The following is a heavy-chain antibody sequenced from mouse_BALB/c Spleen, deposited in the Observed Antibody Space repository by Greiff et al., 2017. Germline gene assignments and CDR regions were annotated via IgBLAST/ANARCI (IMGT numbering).Heavy chain of an antibody. CDR2: IYPGGGYT. CDR3: ARRTYDAWFAY. D-gene: IGHD2-14*01. V-gene: IGHV1-63*02. Sequence: QVQLKQSGAELVRPGTSVKISCKASGYTFTNYWLGWVKQRPGHGLEWIGDIYPGGGYTNYNEKFKGKATLTADTSSSTAYMQLSSLTSEDSAVYFCARRTYDAWFAYWGQGTLVTVSA. J-gene: IGHJ3*01. CDR1: GYTFTNYW.